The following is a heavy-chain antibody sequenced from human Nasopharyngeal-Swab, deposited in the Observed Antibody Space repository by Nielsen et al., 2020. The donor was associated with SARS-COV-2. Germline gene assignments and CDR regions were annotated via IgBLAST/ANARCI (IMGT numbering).Heavy chain of an antibody. V-gene: IGHV4-4*02. CDR1: GCSISSSNW. Sequence: GSLRLSCAVSGCSISSSNWWSWVRQPPGKGLEWIGEIYHSGSTNYNPSLKSRVTISVDKSKNQYTLNLRSVTAADTAVYYCASRYRYCWNNWLDPWGQGTLVTVSS. D-gene: IGHD5-18*01. CDR3: ASRYRYCWNNWLDP. CDR2: IYHSGST. J-gene: IGHJ5*02.